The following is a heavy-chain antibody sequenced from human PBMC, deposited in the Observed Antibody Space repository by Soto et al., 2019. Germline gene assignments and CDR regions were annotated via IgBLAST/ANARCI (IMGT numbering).Heavy chain of an antibody. CDR1: GFTFSNHA. CDR3: ARTDSSGWSTRYGMDV. CDR2: ISGGGGDT. Sequence: GGSLRLSCAASGFTFSNHAMAWLRQVPGKGLEWVSGISGGGGDTYHADYVRGRFTISRDNSKNTLYLQMNSLRAEDAAVYYCARTDSSGWSTRYGMDVWGQGTTVTVSS. V-gene: IGHV3-23*01. J-gene: IGHJ6*02. D-gene: IGHD6-19*01.